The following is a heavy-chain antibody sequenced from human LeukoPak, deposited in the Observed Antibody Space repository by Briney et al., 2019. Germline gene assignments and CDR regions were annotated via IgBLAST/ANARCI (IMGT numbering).Heavy chain of an antibody. D-gene: IGHD5-18*01. Sequence: SGTLSLTCAVSGGSISSSNWWIWVRQPPGKALEWIGEIYHSGSTKYNPSLKSRVTLSVDKSKNHFSLTLNPVAAPDTAGYYFSRAQSSYGPFDYGGRGPVVSVS. J-gene: IGHJ4*02. CDR2: IYHSGST. CDR3: SRAQSSYGPFDY. V-gene: IGHV4-4*02. CDR1: GGSISSSNW.